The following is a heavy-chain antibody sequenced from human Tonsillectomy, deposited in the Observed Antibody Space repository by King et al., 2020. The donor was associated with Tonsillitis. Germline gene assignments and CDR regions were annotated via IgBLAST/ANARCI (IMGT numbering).Heavy chain of an antibody. J-gene: IGHJ6*03. V-gene: IGHV3-49*04. D-gene: IGHD3-10*01. CDR3: CRDSGWFGEWDYYYTDV. CDR2: IRSKAYGGTT. CDR1: GFTFGDYA. Sequence: VQLVESGGGLVQPGRSLRLSCTASGFTFGDYAMSWVRQAPGKGLEWVGFIRSKAYGGTTEYAASVKGRFTISRDDSKSIAYLQMNSLKTEDTAVYYCCRDSGWFGEWDYYYTDVWGKGTTVTVSS.